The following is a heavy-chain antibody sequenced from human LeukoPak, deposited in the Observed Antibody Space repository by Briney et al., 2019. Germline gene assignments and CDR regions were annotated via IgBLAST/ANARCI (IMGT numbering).Heavy chain of an antibody. CDR1: GFSFSRYW. Sequence: GGSLRLSCAASGFSFSRYWMHWVRQAPGKGLEWVSYISSSGSTIYYADSVKGRFTLSRDTDKNPLYLQMNSLRAEDTAVYLGAELGITMSGGVWGKGTTVTTSS. J-gene: IGHJ6*04. CDR3: AELGITMSGGV. V-gene: IGHV3-48*03. CDR2: ISSSGSTI. D-gene: IGHD3-10*02.